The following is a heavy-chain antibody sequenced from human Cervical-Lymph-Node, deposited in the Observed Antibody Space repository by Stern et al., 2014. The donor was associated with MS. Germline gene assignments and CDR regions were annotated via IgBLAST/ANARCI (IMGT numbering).Heavy chain of an antibody. V-gene: IGHV6-1*01. CDR3: ARDRHGGAAAGTRDAFDI. D-gene: IGHD6-13*01. CDR1: GDSVSSNSAA. CDR2: TYYRSKWYN. Sequence: QVQLQQSGPGLVKPSQTLSLTCAISGDSVSSNSAAWNWIRQSPSRGLEWLGRTYYRSKWYNDYAVSVKSRIAINPDTSKNQFSLQLNSVTPEDTAVYYCARDRHGGAAAGTRDAFDIWGQGTMVTVSS. J-gene: IGHJ3*02.